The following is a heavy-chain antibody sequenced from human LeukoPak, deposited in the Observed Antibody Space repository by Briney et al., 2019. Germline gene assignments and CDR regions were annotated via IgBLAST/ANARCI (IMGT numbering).Heavy chain of an antibody. CDR3: AKDLPVSVLRYFDWTASGGLGMDV. D-gene: IGHD3-9*01. CDR2: ISGSGGST. J-gene: IGHJ6*02. Sequence: PGGSLRLSCAASGFTFSSYAMSWVRQAPGKGLEWVSAISGSGGSTYYADSVKGRFTISRDNSKNTLYLQMNSLRAEDTAVYYCAKDLPVSVLRYFDWTASGGLGMDVWGQGTTVTVSS. CDR1: GFTFSSYA. V-gene: IGHV3-23*01.